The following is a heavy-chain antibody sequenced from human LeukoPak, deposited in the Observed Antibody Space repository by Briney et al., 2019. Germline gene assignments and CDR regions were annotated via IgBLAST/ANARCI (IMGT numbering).Heavy chain of an antibody. J-gene: IGHJ4*02. D-gene: IGHD3-22*01. V-gene: IGHV3-7*01. CDR1: GFTFSSYW. CDR3: ARDHGSGYPSYDY. CDR2: IKQDGSEK. Sequence: PGGSLRLSCAASGFTFSSYWMSWVRQAPGKGLEWVANIKQDGSEKYYVDSVKGRFTISRDNAKNSLYLQMNSLRAEDTAVYYCARDHGSGYPSYDYWGQGTLVTVSS.